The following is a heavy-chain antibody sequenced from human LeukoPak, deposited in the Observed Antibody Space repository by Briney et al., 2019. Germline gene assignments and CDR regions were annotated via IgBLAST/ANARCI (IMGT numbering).Heavy chain of an antibody. J-gene: IGHJ6*04. V-gene: IGHV3-15*01. CDR2: IKSKTDGGTT. CDR3: AKEYPAPTYDILTGYYSRYYYYGMDV. Sequence: GGSLRLSCAASGFTFSYYAMSWVRRAPGKGLEWVGRIKSKTDGGTTDCAAPVKGRFTISRDDSKNTLYLQMNSLRAEDTAVYYCAKEYPAPTYDILTGYYSRYYYYGMDVWGKATTVTVSS. D-gene: IGHD3-9*01. CDR1: GFTFSYYA.